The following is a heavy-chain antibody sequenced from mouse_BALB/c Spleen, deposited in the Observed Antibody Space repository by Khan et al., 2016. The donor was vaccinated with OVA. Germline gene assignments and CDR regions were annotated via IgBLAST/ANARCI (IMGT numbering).Heavy chain of an antibody. V-gene: IGHV9-4*02. J-gene: IGHJ4*01. CDR1: GYTFTTAG. Sequence: QIQLVQSGPELKKPGETVRISCKASGYTFTTAGMQWVQKMPGKGLKWIGWINTHSGVPKYAEDFKGRFAFSLETSASTVYLQITNLTNEDTATYFCARGGAAYYMNDGGAMDYWGQETSVTVSS. D-gene: IGHD2-14*01. CDR3: ARGGAAYYMNDGGAMDY. CDR2: INTHSGVP.